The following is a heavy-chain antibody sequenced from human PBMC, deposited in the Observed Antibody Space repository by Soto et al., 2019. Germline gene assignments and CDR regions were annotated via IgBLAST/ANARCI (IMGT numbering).Heavy chain of an antibody. CDR2: IYYSGST. CDR3: ARTSSGYSPTFDY. Sequence: QVQLQESGPGLVKPSQTLSLTCTVSGYSISTCGYYWRWIRQHPGKGLEWIGYIYYSGSTFYNPSLKSRGTISVDTSQNQCSLKLTSVTAAYTDVYYWARTSSGYSPTFDYWGQGTLVTVSS. V-gene: IGHV4-31*03. D-gene: IGHD3-22*01. CDR1: GYSISTCGYY. J-gene: IGHJ4*02.